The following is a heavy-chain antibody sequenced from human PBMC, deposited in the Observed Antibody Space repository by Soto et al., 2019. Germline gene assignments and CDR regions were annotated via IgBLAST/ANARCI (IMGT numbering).Heavy chain of an antibody. CDR1: GFTFSSYG. V-gene: IGHV3-30*18. J-gene: IGHJ6*04. CDR3: AKMEIHHYAMDV. CDR2: ISYDGSNK. D-gene: IGHD3-3*01. Sequence: HPGGSLRLSCAASGFTFSSYGMHWVRQAPGKGLEWVAVISYDGSNKYYADSVKGRSTISRDNSKNTLYLQMNSLRAEDTAVYYFAKMEIHHYAMDVWGTGTTVTLS.